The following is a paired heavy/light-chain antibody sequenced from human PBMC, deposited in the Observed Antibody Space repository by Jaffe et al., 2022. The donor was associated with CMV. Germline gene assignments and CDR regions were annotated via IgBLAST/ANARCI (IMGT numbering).Heavy chain of an antibody. CDR3: ARETNPGSYPSRNWFDP. CDR2: ISSSSSTI. V-gene: IGHV3-48*02. J-gene: IGHJ5*02. D-gene: IGHD3-16*02. Sequence: EVQLVESGGDLVQPGGSLRLSCTASGFTFGGYSMNWVRQAPGKGLEWVSYISSSSSTIYYADSVKGRFTISRDNAKNSLHLQMNSLRDEDTAVYYCARETNPGSYPSRNWFDPWGQGTLVTVSS. CDR1: GFTFGGYS.
Light chain of an antibody. J-gene: IGLJ3*02. CDR3: GTWDSSLISWV. Sequence: QSVLTQPPSVSAAPGQKVTISCSGSSSNIGNNYVSWYQQLPGTAPKLLIYDNNKRPSGIPDRFSGSKSGTSATLGITGLQTGDEADYYCGTWDSSLISWVFGGGTKLTVL. V-gene: IGLV1-51*01. CDR2: DNN. CDR1: SSNIGNNY.